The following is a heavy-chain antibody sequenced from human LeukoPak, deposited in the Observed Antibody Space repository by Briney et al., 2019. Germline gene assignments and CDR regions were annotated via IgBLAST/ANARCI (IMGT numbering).Heavy chain of an antibody. D-gene: IGHD3-22*01. CDR2: ISGSGGST. V-gene: IGHV3-23*01. CDR3: AKDLTMIVVQNYFDY. Sequence: GGSLRLSCAASEFAFSTYNMSWVRQAPGKGLEWVSAISGSGGSTYYADSEKGRFTISRDNSKNTLYLQMNSLRAEDTAVYYCAKDLTMIVVQNYFDYWGQGTLVTVSS. CDR1: EFAFSTYN. J-gene: IGHJ4*02.